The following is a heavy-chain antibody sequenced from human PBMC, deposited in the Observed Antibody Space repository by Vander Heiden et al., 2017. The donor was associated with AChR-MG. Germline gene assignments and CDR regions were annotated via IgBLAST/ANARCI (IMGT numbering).Heavy chain of an antibody. Sequence: EVQLLESGGGLVQPGGSLRLACAAPGFTFSSYAMSWVRQAPGKGLEWVSAISGSGGSTYYADSVKGRFTISRDNSKNTLYLQMNSLRAEDTAVYYCAKATFYGDYTGNAFDIWGQGTMVTVSS. V-gene: IGHV3-23*01. D-gene: IGHD4-17*01. CDR2: ISGSGGST. CDR3: AKATFYGDYTGNAFDI. CDR1: GFTFSSYA. J-gene: IGHJ3*02.